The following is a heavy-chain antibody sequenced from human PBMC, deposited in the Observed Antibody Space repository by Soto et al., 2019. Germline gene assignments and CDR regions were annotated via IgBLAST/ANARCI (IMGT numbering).Heavy chain of an antibody. Sequence: GGSLRLSCAASGFTFSSYGMHWVRQAPGKGLEWVAVIWYDGSNKYYADSVKGRSTISRDNSKNTLYLQMNSLRAEDTAVYYCAREIGGYCSGGSCPRLYYYGMDVWGQGTTVTVSS. CDR2: IWYDGSNK. CDR3: AREIGGYCSGGSCPRLYYYGMDV. D-gene: IGHD2-15*01. CDR1: GFTFSSYG. V-gene: IGHV3-33*08. J-gene: IGHJ6*02.